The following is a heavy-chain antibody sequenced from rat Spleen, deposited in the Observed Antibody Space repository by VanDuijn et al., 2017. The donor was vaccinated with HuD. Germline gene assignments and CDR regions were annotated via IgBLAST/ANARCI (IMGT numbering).Heavy chain of an antibody. CDR2: ISTGGGNT. J-gene: IGHJ2*01. CDR1: GFIFSTND. V-gene: IGHV5-25*01. D-gene: IGHD1-7*01. Sequence: EVQLVESGGGLVQPGRSLKLSCAASGFIFSTNDMAWVRQAPTKGLEWIASISTGGGNTYYRDSEKGRFTISRDNAKSTLYLQMDSLRSEDTATYYCARKGGILSYFDYWGQGVMVTVSS. CDR3: ARKGGILSYFDY.